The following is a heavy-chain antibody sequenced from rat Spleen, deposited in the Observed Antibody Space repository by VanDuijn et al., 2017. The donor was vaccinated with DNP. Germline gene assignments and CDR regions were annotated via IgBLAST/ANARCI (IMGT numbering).Heavy chain of an antibody. CDR3: AGGRDGVWFAS. CDR2: INMGSGGT. V-gene: IGHV1-43*01. Sequence: QVQLQQSGAELAKPDSSVKISCKASGYTFTSYYISWIKQTTRQGLEFIGYINMGSGGTNYNEKFKGKATLTVGKSSSTAFMQLSSLTPDDSAVYYCAGGRDGVWFASWGQGTLVTVSS. J-gene: IGHJ3*01. CDR1: GYTFTSYY. D-gene: IGHD4-3*01.